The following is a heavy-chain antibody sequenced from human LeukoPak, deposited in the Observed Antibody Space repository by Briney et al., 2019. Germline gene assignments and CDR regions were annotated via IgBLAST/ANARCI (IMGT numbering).Heavy chain of an antibody. CDR1: GFTFSSYA. V-gene: IGHV3-64D*06. CDR3: VKGGGDFDWLLLDY. CDR2: ISSNGGST. Sequence: GGSLRLSCSASGFTFSSYAMHWVRQAPGKGLEYVSAISSNGGSTYYADSVKGRFTISRDNSKNTLYLQMSSLRAEDTAVYYCVKGGGDFDWLLLDYWGQGTLVTVSS. D-gene: IGHD3-9*01. J-gene: IGHJ4*02.